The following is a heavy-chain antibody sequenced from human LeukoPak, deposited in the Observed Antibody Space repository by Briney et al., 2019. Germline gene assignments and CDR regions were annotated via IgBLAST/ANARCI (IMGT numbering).Heavy chain of an antibody. J-gene: IGHJ4*02. CDR3: ARTGDIVATTDY. D-gene: IGHD5-12*01. V-gene: IGHV4-30-2*01. CDR2: IYYSGST. CDR1: GGSISNINYS. Sequence: SETLSLTCTVSGGSISNINYSWSWIRRPPGKGLEWIGYIYYSGSTYYNPALRSRVTISVDRSKNHFSLELNSATAADTAVYYCARTGDIVATTDYWGQGTLVTVSS.